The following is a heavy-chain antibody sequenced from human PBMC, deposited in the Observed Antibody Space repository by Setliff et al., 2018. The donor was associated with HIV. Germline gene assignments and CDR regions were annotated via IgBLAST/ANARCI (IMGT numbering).Heavy chain of an antibody. CDR3: SRHGTYHHLFDY. V-gene: IGHV4-39*01. Sequence: PSETLSLTCTVSGGSISSSSYYWGWIRQAPGKGPEWVASIDHSGSPFFNPSLKRRLNISVDTSKNQFSLQLTAVTASDTSVYYCSRHGTYHHLFDYWGQGTPVTVSS. CDR2: IDHSGSP. CDR1: GGSISSSSYY. D-gene: IGHD3-16*02. J-gene: IGHJ4*02.